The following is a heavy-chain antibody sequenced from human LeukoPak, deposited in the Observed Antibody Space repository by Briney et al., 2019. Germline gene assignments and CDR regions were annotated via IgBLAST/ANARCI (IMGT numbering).Heavy chain of an antibody. CDR2: IYYSGST. Sequence: PSETLSLTCTVSGGSISSYYWSWIRQPPGKGLEWIGYIYYSGSTNYNPSLKSRVTISVDTSKNQFSLKLSSVTAADTAVYYCARDRSSREYYYYYGMDVWGQGTTVTVSS. CDR1: GGSISSYY. J-gene: IGHJ6*02. CDR3: ARDRSSREYYYYYGMDV. D-gene: IGHD2-2*01. V-gene: IGHV4-59*01.